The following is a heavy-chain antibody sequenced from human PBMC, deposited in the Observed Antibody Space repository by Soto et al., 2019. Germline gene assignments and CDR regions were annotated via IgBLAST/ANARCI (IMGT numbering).Heavy chain of an antibody. CDR2: IKSKTDGGTT. CDR3: TTGVSMGYYYGMDV. CDR1: GFTFSNAW. J-gene: IGHJ6*02. Sequence: GGSLRLSCAASGFTFSNAWMSWVRQAPGKGLEWIGRIKSKTDGGTTDYAAPVKGRFTISRDDSKNTLYLQMNSLKTEDTAVYYCTTGVSMGYYYGMDVWGQGTTVTVSS. V-gene: IGHV3-15*01.